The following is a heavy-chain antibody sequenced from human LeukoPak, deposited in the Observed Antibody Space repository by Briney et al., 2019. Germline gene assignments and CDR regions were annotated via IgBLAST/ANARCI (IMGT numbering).Heavy chain of an antibody. J-gene: IGHJ4*02. CDR2: ISYDGSNK. CDR3: ARDRGYCSSTSCFILDY. D-gene: IGHD2-2*03. V-gene: IGHV3-30*01. Sequence: GRSLRLSCAASGFTFSSYAMHWVRQAPGKGLEWVAVISYDGSNKYYADSVKGRFTISRDNSKNTLYLQMNSLRAEDTAVYYCARDRGYCSSTSCFILDYWGQGTLVTVSS. CDR1: GFTFSSYA.